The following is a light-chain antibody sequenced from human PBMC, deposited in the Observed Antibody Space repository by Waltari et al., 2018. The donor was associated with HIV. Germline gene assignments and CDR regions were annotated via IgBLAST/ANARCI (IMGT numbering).Light chain of an antibody. V-gene: IGKV4-1*01. CDR3: QQYYTTPDT. J-gene: IGKJ3*01. Sequence: DIVMTQSPDSLAVSLGERAPINCKSSQSLLYSSDNKNYLAWYQQKPGQPPKLLIYWASTRESGVPDRFSGSGSGTDFTLSISGLQAEDVAVYFCQQYYTTPDTFGPGTKVDIK. CDR2: WAS. CDR1: QSLLYSSDNKNY.